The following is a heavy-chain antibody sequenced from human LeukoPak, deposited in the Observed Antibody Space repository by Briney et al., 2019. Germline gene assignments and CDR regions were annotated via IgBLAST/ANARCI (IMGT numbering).Heavy chain of an antibody. V-gene: IGHV1-69*05. CDR2: IIPIFGTA. D-gene: IGHD3-22*01. CDR3: ARWDSSGYHLYYFDY. CDR1: GGTFSSYA. Sequence: SVKVSCKASGGTFSSYAISWVRQAPGQGLEWMGGIIPIFGTANYAQKFQGRVTMTRNTSISTAYMELSSLRSEDTAVYYCARWDSSGYHLYYFDYWGQGTLVTVSS. J-gene: IGHJ4*02.